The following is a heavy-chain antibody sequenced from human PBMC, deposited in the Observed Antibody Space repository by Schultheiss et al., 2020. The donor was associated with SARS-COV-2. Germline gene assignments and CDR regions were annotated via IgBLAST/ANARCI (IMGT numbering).Heavy chain of an antibody. CDR1: GGSVSSGSYY. CDR3: ASRCSSTSCPAGRYYYYYGMDV. Sequence: SETLSLTCTVSGGSVSSGSYYWSWIRQPPGKGLEWIGEINHSGSTNYNPSLKSRVTISVDTSKNQFSLKLSSVTAADTAVYYCASRCSSTSCPAGRYYYYYGMDVWGQGTTVTVSS. D-gene: IGHD2-2*01. V-gene: IGHV4-61*01. J-gene: IGHJ6*02. CDR2: INHSGST.